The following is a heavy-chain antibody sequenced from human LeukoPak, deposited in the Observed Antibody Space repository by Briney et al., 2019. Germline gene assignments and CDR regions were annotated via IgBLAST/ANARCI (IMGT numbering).Heavy chain of an antibody. V-gene: IGHV3-23*01. Sequence: PGGSLRLSCAASAFTFSSYSMNWVRQAPGKGLEWVSSISSTGGTTYYADSVKGRFTISRDNSKNTLYLQMNSLRAEDTAIYYCAKNGDRGAYCTGGTCYPYFYYYMDVWGKGTTVTI. J-gene: IGHJ6*03. D-gene: IGHD2-15*01. CDR1: AFTFSSYS. CDR3: AKNGDRGAYCTGGTCYPYFYYYMDV. CDR2: ISSTGGTT.